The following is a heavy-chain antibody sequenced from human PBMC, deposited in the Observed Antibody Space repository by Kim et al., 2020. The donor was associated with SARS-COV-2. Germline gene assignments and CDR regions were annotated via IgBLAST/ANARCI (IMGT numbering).Heavy chain of an antibody. Sequence: SETLSLTCTVSGGSISSSSYYWGWIRQPPGKGLEWIGSIYYSGSTYYNPSLKSRVTISVDTSKNQFSLKLSSVTAADTAVYYCARHEQQLVLGVRNWGQGTLVTVSS. V-gene: IGHV4-39*01. CDR3: ARHEQQLVLGVRN. CDR2: IYYSGST. CDR1: GGSISSSSYY. J-gene: IGHJ4*02. D-gene: IGHD6-13*01.